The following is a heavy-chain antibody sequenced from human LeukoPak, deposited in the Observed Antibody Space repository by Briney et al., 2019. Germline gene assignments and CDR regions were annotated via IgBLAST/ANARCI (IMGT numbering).Heavy chain of an antibody. V-gene: IGHV3-30*18. CDR1: GFTFSSYG. Sequence: PGGSLRLSCAASGFTFSSYGMHWVRQAPGKGLEWVAVISYDGSNKYYADSVKGRFTISRDNSKNTLYLRMNSLRAEDTAVYYCAKERSSGYHGADAFDIWGQGTMVTVSS. CDR3: AKERSSGYHGADAFDI. J-gene: IGHJ3*02. CDR2: ISYDGSNK. D-gene: IGHD3-22*01.